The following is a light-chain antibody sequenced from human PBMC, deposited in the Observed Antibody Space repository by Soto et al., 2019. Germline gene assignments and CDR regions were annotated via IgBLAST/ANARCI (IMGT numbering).Light chain of an antibody. CDR1: SSNIGSNT. V-gene: IGLV1-44*01. J-gene: IGLJ2*01. Sequence: QAVVTQPPSASGTPGQRVTISCSGSSSNIGSNTVNWYQQLPGTAPKLLIYSNNQRPSGVPDRFSGSKSGTSASLAISGLQSEDEADYYCAAWDDSLKVVFVGGTQLTVL. CDR2: SNN. CDR3: AAWDDSLKVV.